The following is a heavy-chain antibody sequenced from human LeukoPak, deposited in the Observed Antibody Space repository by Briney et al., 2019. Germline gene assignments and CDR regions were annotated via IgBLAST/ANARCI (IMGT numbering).Heavy chain of an antibody. J-gene: IGHJ4*02. CDR1: GGSISSYY. CDR2: ISDIGSI. CDR3: AGHHPRNTVDF. V-gene: IGHV4-59*08. D-gene: IGHD2/OR15-2a*01. Sequence: SETLPLTCTVSGGSISSYYWSWIRQPPGEGLEWIAYISDIGSINYNPSLKSRVTISLDTSKNQFSLKLSSVTAADTAVYYCAGHHPRNTVDFWGQGTLVTVSS.